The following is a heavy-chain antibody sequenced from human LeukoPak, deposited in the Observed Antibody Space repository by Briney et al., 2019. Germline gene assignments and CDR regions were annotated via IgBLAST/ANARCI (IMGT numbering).Heavy chain of an antibody. CDR3: AKSRGSSSTRGFDY. Sequence: GGSLRLSCAASGFTFSSCAMSWVRQAPGKGLEWVSAISGSGGSTYYADSVKGRFTISRDNSKNTLYLQMNSLRAEDTAVYYCAKSRGSSSTRGFDYWGQGTLVTVSS. D-gene: IGHD6-6*01. V-gene: IGHV3-23*01. CDR1: GFTFSSCA. J-gene: IGHJ4*02. CDR2: ISGSGGST.